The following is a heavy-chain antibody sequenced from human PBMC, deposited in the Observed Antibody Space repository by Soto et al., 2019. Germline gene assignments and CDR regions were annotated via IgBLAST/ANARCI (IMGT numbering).Heavy chain of an antibody. J-gene: IGHJ6*03. Sequence: ASVKVSCTASGYTFTSLDINWVRQASGQGLEWMGWMNPNSDTGFAQKFQGRVTITADKSTSTAYMELSSLRSEDTAVYYCARAVMPRAIPYYYYYMDVWGKGTTVTVSS. CDR2: MNPNSDT. CDR1: GYTFTSLD. V-gene: IGHV1-8*01. D-gene: IGHD2-2*02. CDR3: ARAVMPRAIPYYYYYMDV.